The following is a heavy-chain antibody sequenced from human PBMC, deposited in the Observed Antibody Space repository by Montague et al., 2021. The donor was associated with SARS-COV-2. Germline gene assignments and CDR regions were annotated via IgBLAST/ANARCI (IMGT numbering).Heavy chain of an antibody. Sequence: PALVKPTQTLTLTCTFSGFSLSTSGMRASWIRQPPGKALEWLARIDWDDDKFYSTSLKTRLTISKDTSKNQVALTMTNMDPVDTATYYCARSYYDILTAYYTPFDYWGQGTLVTASS. CDR2: IDWDDDK. V-gene: IGHV2-70*04. CDR1: GFSLSTSGMR. J-gene: IGHJ4*02. CDR3: ARSYYDILTAYYTPFDY. D-gene: IGHD3-9*01.